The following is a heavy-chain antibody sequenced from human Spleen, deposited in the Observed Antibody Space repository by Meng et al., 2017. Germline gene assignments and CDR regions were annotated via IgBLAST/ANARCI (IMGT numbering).Heavy chain of an antibody. D-gene: IGHD2-15*01. CDR1: GYSITSGYY. V-gene: IGHV4-38-2*02. CDR2: ISHSGTT. Sequence: SETLSLTCTVSGYSITSGYYWGWIRQPPGKGLEWIGSISHSGTTYYNPSLKSRVTISVDTSKNQFSLKLSSVTAADPAVYYCARDPIRGGYQSPPFDYWGQGTLVTVSS. CDR3: ARDPIRGGYQSPPFDY. J-gene: IGHJ4*02.